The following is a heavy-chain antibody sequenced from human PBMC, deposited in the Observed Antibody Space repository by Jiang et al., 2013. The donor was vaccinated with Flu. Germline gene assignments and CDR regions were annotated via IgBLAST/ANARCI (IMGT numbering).Heavy chain of an antibody. J-gene: IGHJ6*02. Sequence: LKSRVTISVDTSKKQFSLKLSSVTAADTAVYYCARAVISDFWSGYESDGMDVWGQGTTVTVSS. CDR3: ARAVISDFWSGYESDGMDV. V-gene: IGHV4-34*01. D-gene: IGHD3-3*01.